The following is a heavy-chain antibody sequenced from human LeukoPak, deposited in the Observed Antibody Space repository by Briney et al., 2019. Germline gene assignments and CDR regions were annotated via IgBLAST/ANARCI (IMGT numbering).Heavy chain of an antibody. D-gene: IGHD2-15*01. CDR2: ISYDGSNK. Sequence: GGSLRLSCAASGFTFSSYAMHWVRQAPGKGLEWVAVISYDGSNKHYADSVKGRFTISRDNSKNTLYLQMNSLRAEDTAVYYCARDLLGVSYGMDVWGQGTTVTVSS. J-gene: IGHJ6*02. CDR1: GFTFSSYA. CDR3: ARDLLGVSYGMDV. V-gene: IGHV3-30*04.